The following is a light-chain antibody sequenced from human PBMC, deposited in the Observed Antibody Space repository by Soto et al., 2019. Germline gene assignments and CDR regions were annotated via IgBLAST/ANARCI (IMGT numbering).Light chain of an antibody. CDR1: QDIRND. CDR2: AAS. CDR3: LQSYNYPWT. J-gene: IGKJ1*01. V-gene: IGKV1-6*01. Sequence: AIQMTQFPSSLSASVRDRVTVTCRASQDIRNDLGWYQQKPGEAPKLLIYAASSLQTGVPSRFSGSGSGTHFTLTISSLQPENVATYYCLQSYNYPWTFGQGTKVELK.